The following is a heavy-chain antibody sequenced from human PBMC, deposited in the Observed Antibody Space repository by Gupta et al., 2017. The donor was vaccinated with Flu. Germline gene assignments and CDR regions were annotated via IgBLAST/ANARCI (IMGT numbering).Heavy chain of an antibody. V-gene: IGHV1-69*01. CDR2: IIPVFGPT. CDR3: ARKGGGHCSGGTCYSFDY. J-gene: IGHJ4*02. D-gene: IGHD2-15*01. CDR1: GVTFRSYV. Sequence: QVQLVQSGAEVKKPGSSVKVSCKASGVTFRSYVINWVRQAPGQGLEWMGGIIPVFGPTNYAQKFQGRVTITADESTSTAYLELSSLRSEDTAVYYCARKGGGHCSGGTCYSFDYWGQGTLVTVSS.